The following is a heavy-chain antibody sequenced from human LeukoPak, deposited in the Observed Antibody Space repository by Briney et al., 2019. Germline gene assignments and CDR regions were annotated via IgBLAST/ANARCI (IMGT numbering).Heavy chain of an antibody. CDR1: GGSLSSYY. CDR3: ARYSSGFACWFDP. Sequence: PSETLSLTCPVAGGSLSSYYWSWIRQLPGKGLEWVGCIYYSGRTNYNTTLRTRATISVDTPKNQFSRSRSAVAAADTAVYYCARYSSGFACWFDPWGQGTLVTVSS. V-gene: IGHV4-59*01. D-gene: IGHD6-19*01. CDR2: IYYSGRT. J-gene: IGHJ5*02.